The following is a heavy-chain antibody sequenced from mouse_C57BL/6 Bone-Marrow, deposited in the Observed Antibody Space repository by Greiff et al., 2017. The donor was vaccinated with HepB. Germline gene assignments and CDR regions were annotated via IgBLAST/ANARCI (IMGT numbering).Heavy chain of an antibody. J-gene: IGHJ1*03. V-gene: IGHV5-17*01. Sequence: EVQLVESGGGLVKPGGSLKLSCAASGFTFSDYGMHWVRQAPEKGLEWVAYISSGSSTIYYADTVKGRFHISRDNAKNTLFLQMTSLRSEDTAMYYCARTTVVTYWYFDVWGTGTTVTVSS. D-gene: IGHD1-1*01. CDR1: GFTFSDYG. CDR3: ARTTVVTYWYFDV. CDR2: ISSGSSTI.